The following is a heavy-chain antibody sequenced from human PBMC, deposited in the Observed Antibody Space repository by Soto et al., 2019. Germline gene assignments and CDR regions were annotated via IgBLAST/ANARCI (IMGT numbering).Heavy chain of an antibody. J-gene: IGHJ5*02. V-gene: IGHV3-15*01. CDR1: GFTFSNAW. D-gene: IGHD6-6*01. CDR3: TKTSSSSGWFDP. Sequence: GGSLRLSCAASGFTFSNAWMSWVRQAPGKGLEWVGRIKSKTDGGTTDYAAPVKGRFTISRDDSKNTLYLQMNSLKTEGTAVYYCTKTSSSSGWFDPWGQGTLVTVSS. CDR2: IKSKTDGGTT.